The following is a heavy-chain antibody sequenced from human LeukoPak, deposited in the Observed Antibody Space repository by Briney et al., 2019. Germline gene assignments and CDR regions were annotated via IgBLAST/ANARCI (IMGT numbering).Heavy chain of an antibody. CDR3: ATIGPYYYDSSGYLVPPFDY. J-gene: IGHJ4*02. CDR2: IYPGDSDT. CDR1: GYSFTSYW. D-gene: IGHD3-22*01. Sequence: GGLLKISCKGSGYSFTSYWIGWVRQMPGKALEWMGIIYPGDSDTGYSPSFQGQVTISADKSISTAYLQWSSVKASDTAMYYCATIGPYYYDSSGYLVPPFDYWGQGTLVTVSS. V-gene: IGHV5-51*01.